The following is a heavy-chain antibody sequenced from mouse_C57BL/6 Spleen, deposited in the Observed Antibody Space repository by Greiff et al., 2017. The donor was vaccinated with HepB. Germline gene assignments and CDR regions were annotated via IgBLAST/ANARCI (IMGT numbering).Heavy chain of an antibody. CDR3: ARCPYDYDVVYYAMDY. Sequence: EVQLQQSGPELVKPGASVKISCKASGYTFTDYYMNWVKQSHGKSLEWIGDINPNNGGTSYNQKFKGKATLTVDKSSSTAYMELRSLTSEDSAVYYCARCPYDYDVVYYAMDYWGQGTSVTVSS. CDR2: INPNNGGT. J-gene: IGHJ4*01. CDR1: GYTFTDYY. D-gene: IGHD2-4*01. V-gene: IGHV1-26*01.